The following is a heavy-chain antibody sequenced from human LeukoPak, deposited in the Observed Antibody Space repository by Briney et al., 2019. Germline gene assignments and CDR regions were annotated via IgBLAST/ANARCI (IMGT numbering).Heavy chain of an antibody. CDR2: INSDGSST. CDR3: ATEMAAMVY. CDR1: GFTFSNAW. J-gene: IGHJ4*02. Sequence: GGSLRLSCAASGFTFSNAWMSWVRQAPGKGLVWVSHINSDGSSTSYADSVKDRFTISRDNAKNTLYLQMNSLRAEDTAVYYCATEMAAMVYWGQGTLVTVSS. D-gene: IGHD5-24*01. V-gene: IGHV3-74*01.